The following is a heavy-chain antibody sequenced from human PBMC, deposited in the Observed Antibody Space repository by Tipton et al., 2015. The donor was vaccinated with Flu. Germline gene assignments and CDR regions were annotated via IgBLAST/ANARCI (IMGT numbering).Heavy chain of an antibody. Sequence: TLSLTCTVSGGSISSSSYYWGWIRQPPGKGLEGIGSIYYSGSTYYNPSLKSRVTISVDTSKNQFSLKLSSVTAAYTAVYYCARGGYYYGSGSYRPRGCLDYWGQGTLVTVSS. J-gene: IGHJ4*02. CDR2: IYYSGST. CDR3: ARGGYYYGSGSYRPRGCLDY. D-gene: IGHD3-10*01. CDR1: GGSISSSSYY. V-gene: IGHV4-39*07.